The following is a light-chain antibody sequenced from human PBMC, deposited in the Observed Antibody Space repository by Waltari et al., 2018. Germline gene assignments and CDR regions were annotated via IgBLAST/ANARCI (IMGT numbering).Light chain of an antibody. J-gene: IGKJ4*01. CDR2: DTS. CDR1: QSVVMY. CDR3: QQRRNWPLT. V-gene: IGKV3-11*01. Sequence: EIVLTQPPATLSWSPGERATLSCRASQSVVMYLAWYHHRPGQAPRLLNYDTSNMATDIPATFSGSGSETDSSLTISSLEPKDFAVYYCQQRRNWPLTFGGGTKVEIK.